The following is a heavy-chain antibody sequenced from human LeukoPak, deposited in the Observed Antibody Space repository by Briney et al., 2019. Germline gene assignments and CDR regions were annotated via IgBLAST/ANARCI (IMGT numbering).Heavy chain of an antibody. CDR2: IYTSGST. Sequence: PSETLSLTCTVSGGSISSGSYYWSWIRQPAGKGLEWIGRIYTSGSTNYNPSLKSRVTISVDTSKNQFSLKLSSVTAADTAVYYCARDVTTSRGNAFDIWGQGTMVTVSS. CDR3: ARDVTTSRGNAFDI. J-gene: IGHJ3*02. CDR1: GGSISSGSYY. V-gene: IGHV4-61*02. D-gene: IGHD3-22*01.